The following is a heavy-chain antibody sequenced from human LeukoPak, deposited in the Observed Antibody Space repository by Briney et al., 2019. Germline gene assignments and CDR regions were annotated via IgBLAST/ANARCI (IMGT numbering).Heavy chain of an antibody. Sequence: GGSLRLSCAASGFTFSSYWMHWVRQAPGKGLVWVSRINSDGSSTNYADSVKGRFTISRDNAKNTLYLQMNSLRAEDTAVYYCARCSIVGAYYYYGMDVWGQGTTVTVSS. J-gene: IGHJ6*02. V-gene: IGHV3-74*01. D-gene: IGHD1-26*01. CDR3: ARCSIVGAYYYYGMDV. CDR1: GFTFSSYW. CDR2: INSDGSST.